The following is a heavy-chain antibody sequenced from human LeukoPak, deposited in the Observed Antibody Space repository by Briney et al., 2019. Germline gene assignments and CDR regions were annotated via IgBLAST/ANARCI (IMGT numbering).Heavy chain of an antibody. CDR1: GFTFSSYA. Sequence: GGSLRLSCAASGFTFSSYAMSWVRQAPGKGLEWVSAISDSGGSTCYADSVKGRFTISRDNSKNTLYLQMNSLRAEDTAVYYCAEDSDYYGSGSYYNSWGQGTLVTVSS. J-gene: IGHJ4*02. CDR3: AEDSDYYGSGSYYNS. CDR2: ISDSGGST. V-gene: IGHV3-23*01. D-gene: IGHD3-10*01.